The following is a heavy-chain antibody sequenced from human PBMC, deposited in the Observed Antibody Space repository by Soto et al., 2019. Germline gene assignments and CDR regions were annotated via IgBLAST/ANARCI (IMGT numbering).Heavy chain of an antibody. D-gene: IGHD6-13*01. J-gene: IGHJ4*02. CDR2: ISGSSPTI. CDR1: GFTFSTYS. CDR3: ARVIGAAAFDY. V-gene: IGHV3-48*01. Sequence: GGSLRLSCAASGFTFSTYSMNWVRQAPGKGLEWVSYISGSSPTIYYADSVKGRFTISRDNAKNSLYLQMNSLRAEDTAVYYCARVIGAAAFDYWGRGTLVTVSS.